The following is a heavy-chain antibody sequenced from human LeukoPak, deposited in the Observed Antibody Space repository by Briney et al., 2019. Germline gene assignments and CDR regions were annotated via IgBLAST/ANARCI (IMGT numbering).Heavy chain of an antibody. V-gene: IGHV1-2*02. J-gene: IGHJ6*03. CDR2: INPNSGAT. D-gene: IGHD3-10*01. CDR3: ARSGAYGSGSYYYYYYYMDV. Sequence: GASVKVSCKASGYTFTGYYMHWVRQAPGQGLEWMGWINPNSGATNYAQNFQGRVTMTRDTSISTAYMELSRLRSDDTAVYYCARSGAYGSGSYYYYYYYMDVWGKGTTVTVSS. CDR1: GYTFTGYY.